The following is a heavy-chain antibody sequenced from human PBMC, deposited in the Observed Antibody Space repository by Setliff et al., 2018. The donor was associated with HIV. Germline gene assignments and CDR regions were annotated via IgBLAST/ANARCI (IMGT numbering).Heavy chain of an antibody. Sequence: ASVKVSCKASGYTFSGYYMHWVRQAPGQGLEWMRWINLNSGGTNYAQKFQGWVTMTRDTSIITAYMQLDRLGSDDTAVYYCARGPRGYDSSYYFDYWGQGTLVTV. J-gene: IGHJ4*02. CDR2: INLNSGGT. CDR3: ARGPRGYDSSYYFDY. CDR1: GYTFSGYY. D-gene: IGHD3-22*01. V-gene: IGHV1-2*04.